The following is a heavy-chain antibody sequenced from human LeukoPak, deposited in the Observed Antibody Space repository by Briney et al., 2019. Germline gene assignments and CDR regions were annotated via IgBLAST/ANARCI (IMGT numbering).Heavy chain of an antibody. J-gene: IGHJ4*02. Sequence: GRSLRLSCAASGFTFSSYGMHWVRQAPGKGLEWVAVIWYDGSNKYYADSVKGRFTISRDNSKNTLYLQMNSLRAEDTAVYYCARVLSITMVRGVIFSALWTDYWSQGTLVTVPS. V-gene: IGHV3-33*01. CDR3: ARVLSITMVRGVIFSALWTDY. D-gene: IGHD3-10*01. CDR1: GFTFSSYG. CDR2: IWYDGSNK.